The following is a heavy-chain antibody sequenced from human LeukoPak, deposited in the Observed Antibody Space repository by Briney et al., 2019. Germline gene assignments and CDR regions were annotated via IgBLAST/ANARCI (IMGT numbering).Heavy chain of an antibody. D-gene: IGHD3-10*01. CDR3: ARSRYYYGSGSYPFDY. CDR1: GGSISSYY. Sequence: PSETLSLTCTVSGGSISSYYWSWIRQPAGKGLEWTGRIYTSGSTNYNTSLKSRVTMSVDTSKNQFSLKLSSVTAADTAVYYCARSRYYYGSGSYPFDYWAREPWSPSPQ. V-gene: IGHV4-4*07. J-gene: IGHJ4*02. CDR2: IYTSGST.